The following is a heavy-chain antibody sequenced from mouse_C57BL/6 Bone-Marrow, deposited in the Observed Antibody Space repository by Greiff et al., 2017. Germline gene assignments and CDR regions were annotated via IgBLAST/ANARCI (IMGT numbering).Heavy chain of an antibody. V-gene: IGHV1-81*01. Sequence: VQLKESGAELARPGASVKLSCKASGYTFTSYGISWVKQRTGQGLEWIGEIYPRSGNTYYNEKFKGKATRTADKSSSTAYMELRSLTSEDSAVYFCASNGYHWYFDVWGTGTTVTVSS. J-gene: IGHJ1*03. D-gene: IGHD2-2*01. CDR1: GYTFTSYG. CDR2: IYPRSGNT. CDR3: ASNGYHWYFDV.